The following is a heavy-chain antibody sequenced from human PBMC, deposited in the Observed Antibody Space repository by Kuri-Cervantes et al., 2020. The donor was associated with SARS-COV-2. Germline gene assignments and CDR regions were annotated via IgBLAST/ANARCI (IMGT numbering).Heavy chain of an antibody. D-gene: IGHD1-26*01. J-gene: IGHJ4*02. CDR2: ISYDGSNK. V-gene: IGHV3-30-3*01. Sequence: GESLKISCAASGFTFSSYALHWVRQAPGKGLEWVAVISYDGSNKYYADSVKGRFTISRDNSKNTLYLQLNSLRAEDTAVYYCATTRGSYYTGAFDYWGQGTLVPVSS. CDR3: ATTRGSYYTGAFDY. CDR1: GFTFSSYA.